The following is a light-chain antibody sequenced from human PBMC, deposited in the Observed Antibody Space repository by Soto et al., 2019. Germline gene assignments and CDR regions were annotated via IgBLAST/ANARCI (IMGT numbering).Light chain of an antibody. J-gene: IGKJ5*01. V-gene: IGKV3-11*01. CDR3: QQRSNWPPIT. CDR1: QSVSSY. Sequence: EIVLTQSPATLSLSPEERATLSCRASQSVSSYLAWYQQKPGQAPRLLIYNASNRATGIPARFSGSGSGTDLTLTISSLEPEDFAVYYCQQRSNWPPITFGQGTRLEIK. CDR2: NAS.